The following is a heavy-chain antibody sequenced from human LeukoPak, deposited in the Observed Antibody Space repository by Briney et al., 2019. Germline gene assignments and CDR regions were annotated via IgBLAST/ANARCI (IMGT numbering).Heavy chain of an antibody. CDR3: ARVILFQDYYDSSGYYYWFDP. J-gene: IGHJ5*02. V-gene: IGHV1-18*01. Sequence: SVKVSCKASGYTFTSYGISWVRQAPGQGLEWMGWISAYNGNTNYAQKFQGRVTMTTDTSTSTAYMELRSLRSDDTAVFYCARVILFQDYYDSSGYYYWFDPWGQGTLVTVSS. CDR2: ISAYNGNT. CDR1: GYTFTSYG. D-gene: IGHD3-22*01.